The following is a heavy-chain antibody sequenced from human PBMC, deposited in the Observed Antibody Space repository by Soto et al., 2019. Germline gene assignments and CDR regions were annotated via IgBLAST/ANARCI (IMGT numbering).Heavy chain of an antibody. CDR2: IQSKTDGGTT. D-gene: IGHD3-22*01. Sequence: GGSLRFSCSASGFTFSHVWMSWVRQAPGKGLEWVGRIQSKTDGGTTDYAAPVKGRFTISRDDSENTLYLQLNSLKTEDTAVYYCTTDRPHYYDSSGFPTPFDYWGLNPGHRLL. J-gene: IGHJ4*01. CDR3: TTDRPHYYDSSGFPTPFDY. CDR1: GFTFSHVW. V-gene: IGHV3-15*01.